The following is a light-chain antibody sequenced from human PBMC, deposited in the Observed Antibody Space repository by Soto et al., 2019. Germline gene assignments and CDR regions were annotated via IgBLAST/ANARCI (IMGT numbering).Light chain of an antibody. Sequence: EIVLTQSPATLSLSPGERATLSCRASQSISRYLAWYQQKPGQAPRLLIYDASNRATGIPARFSGSGAGTDFILTISSLEPDDVAVYYCQQRDNWPITFGQGTRLEIK. CDR1: QSISRY. CDR2: DAS. J-gene: IGKJ5*01. CDR3: QQRDNWPIT. V-gene: IGKV3-11*01.